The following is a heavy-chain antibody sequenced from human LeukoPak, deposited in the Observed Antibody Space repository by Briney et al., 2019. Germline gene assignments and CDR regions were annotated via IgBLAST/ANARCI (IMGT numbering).Heavy chain of an antibody. CDR2: ISYDGSNK. V-gene: IGHV3-30-3*01. J-gene: IGHJ4*02. D-gene: IGHD3-3*01. Sequence: GRSLRLSCAASGFTFSSYAMHWVRQAPGKGLEWVAVISYDGSNKYYADSVKGRFTISRDNSKNTLYLQMNSLRAEDTAVYYCATTPLEWLFYYFDYWGQGTLVTVSS. CDR1: GFTFSSYA. CDR3: ATTPLEWLFYYFDY.